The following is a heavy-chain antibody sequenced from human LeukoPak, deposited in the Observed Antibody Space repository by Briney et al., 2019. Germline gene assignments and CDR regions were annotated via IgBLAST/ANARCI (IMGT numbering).Heavy chain of an antibody. D-gene: IGHD3-10*01. CDR2: TYYRSKWYN. Sequence: SQTLSLTCAISGDSVSSNSAAWNWVRQSPSRGLEWLGRTYYRSKWYNDYAVSVKSRITINPDTSKNQFSLQLNSVTPEGTAVYYCARSQYYYGSGSYYKRGFDPWGQGTLVTVSS. CDR1: GDSVSSNSAA. V-gene: IGHV6-1*01. CDR3: ARSQYYYGSGSYYKRGFDP. J-gene: IGHJ5*02.